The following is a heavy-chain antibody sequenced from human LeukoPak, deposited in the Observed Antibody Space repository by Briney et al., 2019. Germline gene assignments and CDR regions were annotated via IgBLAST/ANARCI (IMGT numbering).Heavy chain of an antibody. V-gene: IGHV3-23*01. J-gene: IGHJ4*02. CDR1: GFTFSSYG. CDR2: ISGSGGTT. Sequence: GGSLRLSCAASGFTFSSYGMRWVRQTPGKGLQWVSAISGSGGTTYYADSVKGRFTISRDNSKNTLYLQMNSLRAEDTAVYYCARDQAGSGHYADYWGQGTLVTVSS. D-gene: IGHD6-19*01. CDR3: ARDQAGSGHYADY.